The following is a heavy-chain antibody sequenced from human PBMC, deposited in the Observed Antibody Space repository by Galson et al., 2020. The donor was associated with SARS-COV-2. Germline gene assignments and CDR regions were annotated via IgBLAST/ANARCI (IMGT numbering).Heavy chain of an antibody. V-gene: IGHV3-49*04. D-gene: IGHD3-3*01. CDR3: TRDGILDGFWSAFNLVGP. Sequence: GESLKISCTASGFTFGDYAMSWVRQAPGKGLEWVGFIRSKAYGGTTEYAASVKGRFTISRDDSKSIAYLQMNSLKTEDTAVYYCTRDGILDGFWSAFNLVGPWGQGTLVTGSS. J-gene: IGHJ5*02. CDR1: GFTFGDYA. CDR2: IRSKAYGGTT.